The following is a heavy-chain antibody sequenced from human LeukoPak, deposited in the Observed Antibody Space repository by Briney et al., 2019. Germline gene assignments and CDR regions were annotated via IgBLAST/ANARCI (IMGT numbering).Heavy chain of an antibody. V-gene: IGHV1-3*04. J-gene: IGHJ4*02. CDR1: GYTFTSYA. Sequence: GASVKVSCKASGYTFTSYAMHWVRQAPGQRLECMGWINTGNGNTKYSQKFQGRVTITRDTSASPAYMDLSSLRSEDTAVYYCARNTETAIPLPYYFDYWGQGTLVTVSS. CDR2: INTGNGNT. D-gene: IGHD2-21*02. CDR3: ARNTETAIPLPYYFDY.